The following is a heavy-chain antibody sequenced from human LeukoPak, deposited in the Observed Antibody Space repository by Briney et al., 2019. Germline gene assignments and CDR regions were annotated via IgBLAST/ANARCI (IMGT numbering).Heavy chain of an antibody. CDR1: GYVFTSYD. J-gene: IGHJ5*02. D-gene: IGHD6-19*01. V-gene: IGHV1-18*01. Sequence: ASVKVSCKTSGYVFTSYDISWVRQAPGQGLEWMGWISTYNGNTNYAQKFQGRVTITADKSASTAYMELSSLRSEDTAVYYCARDLRSSRGENWFDPWGQGTLVTVSS. CDR3: ARDLRSSRGENWFDP. CDR2: ISTYNGNT.